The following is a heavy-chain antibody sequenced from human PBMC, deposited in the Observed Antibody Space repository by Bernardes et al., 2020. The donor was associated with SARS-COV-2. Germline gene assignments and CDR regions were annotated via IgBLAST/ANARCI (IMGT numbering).Heavy chain of an antibody. D-gene: IGHD6-19*01. V-gene: IGHV4-59*01. CDR1: GGSISSYY. Sequence: SETLSLTCTVSGGSISSYYWSWIRQPPGKGLEWIGYIYYTGSTNYNPSLKSRVTISVDRSKNQFSLKLTSVAAADTALYYCASRTVAGHGAYFDSWGQGNLVTVSS. J-gene: IGHJ4*02. CDR3: ASRTVAGHGAYFDS. CDR2: IYYTGST.